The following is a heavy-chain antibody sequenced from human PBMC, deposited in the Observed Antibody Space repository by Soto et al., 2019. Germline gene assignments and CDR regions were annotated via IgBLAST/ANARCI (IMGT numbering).Heavy chain of an antibody. J-gene: IGHJ4*02. CDR3: ARGMDQLPFDY. Sequence: SETLSLTCTVSGGSISSGDYYWSWIRQPPGKGLEWIGYIYYSGSTYYNPSLKSRVTISVDTSKNQFSLKLSSVTAADTAVYYRARGMDQLPFDYWGQGTLVTVPS. V-gene: IGHV4-30-4*01. CDR2: IYYSGST. D-gene: IGHD2-2*01. CDR1: GGSISSGDYY.